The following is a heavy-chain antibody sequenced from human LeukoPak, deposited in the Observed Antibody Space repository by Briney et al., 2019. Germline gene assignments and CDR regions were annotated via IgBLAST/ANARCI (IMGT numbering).Heavy chain of an antibody. CDR2: ISGSGGST. CDR1: GFTFSSYG. Sequence: GGSLRLSCAASGFTFSSYGMSWVRQAPGKGLEWVSAISGSGGSTYYADSVKGRFTISRDNAKNSLYLQMNSLRAEDTAVYYCAGGPRDFYYYMDVWGKGTTVTISS. CDR3: AGGPRDFYYYMDV. V-gene: IGHV3-23*01. J-gene: IGHJ6*03.